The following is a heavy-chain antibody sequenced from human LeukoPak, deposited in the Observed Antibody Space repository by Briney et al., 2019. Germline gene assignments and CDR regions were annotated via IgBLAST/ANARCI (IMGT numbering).Heavy chain of an antibody. J-gene: IGHJ4*02. D-gene: IGHD4-17*01. CDR2: ISAYNGNT. CDR1: GYTFTSYG. V-gene: IGHV1-18*01. CDR3: ARDSPLQPYGDLDY. Sequence: GASVKVSCKASGYTFTSYGISWVRQAPGQGLEWMGWISAYNGNTNYAQKLQGRVTMTTDTSTSTAYMELRGLRSDDTAVYYCARDSPLQPYGDLDYWGQGTLVTVSS.